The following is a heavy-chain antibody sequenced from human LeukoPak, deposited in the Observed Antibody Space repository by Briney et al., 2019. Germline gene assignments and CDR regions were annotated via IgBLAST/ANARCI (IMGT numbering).Heavy chain of an antibody. CDR2: INHSGST. CDR1: GGSFSDYY. CDR3: AKSNGYGLVDI. V-gene: IGHV4-34*01. Sequence: SETLSLTCAVYGGSFSDYYWSWIRQPPGKGLEWIGEINHSGSTNYNPSLKSRVTISVDTSKNQFSLKLSSVTAADSAVYYCAKSNGYGLVDIWGQGTMVTVSS. J-gene: IGHJ3*02. D-gene: IGHD3-10*01.